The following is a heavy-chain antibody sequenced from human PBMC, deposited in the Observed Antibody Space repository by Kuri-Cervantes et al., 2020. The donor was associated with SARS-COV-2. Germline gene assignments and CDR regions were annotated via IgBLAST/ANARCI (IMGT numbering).Heavy chain of an antibody. CDR1: EFSLSNARMG. Sequence: SGATVAKPTDGLRLTCTAAEFSLSNARMGVSWIGQPPAKALQWLAHIFSNDEESYITSLKSRLTISKDNSKSHVVLTMTKMDPVDTGTYYCARINSIRGYVDYCGQGTLVTVSS. V-gene: IGHV2-26*01. CDR3: ARINSIRGYVDY. CDR2: IFSNDEE. J-gene: IGHJ4*02. D-gene: IGHD2/OR15-2a*01.